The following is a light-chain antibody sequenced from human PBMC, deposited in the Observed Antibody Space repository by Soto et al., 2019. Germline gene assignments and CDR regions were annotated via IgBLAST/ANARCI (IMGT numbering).Light chain of an antibody. CDR3: SSYTSSSTL. CDR2: EVS. Sequence: QSALTQPASVSGSPGQSITISCTGTSSGVGGYNYVSWYQQHPGKAPKLMIYEVSNRPSGVSNRFSGSKSGNTASLTISGLQAEDEADYYCSSYTSSSTLFGTGTKVTVL. J-gene: IGLJ1*01. CDR1: SSGVGGYNY. V-gene: IGLV2-14*01.